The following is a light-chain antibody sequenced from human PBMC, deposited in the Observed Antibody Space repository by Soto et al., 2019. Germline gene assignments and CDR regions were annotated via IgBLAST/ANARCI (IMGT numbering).Light chain of an antibody. J-gene: IGLJ2*01. CDR1: SGHSSYA. V-gene: IGLV4-69*01. Sequence: QSVLTQSPSASASLGASVKVTCTLSSGHSSYAIAWHQQQPEKGPRYLMTVNNDGSHKKGDGIPDRFSGSSSGAERYLTISSLQSDDEADYYCQTWGTGIHVVFGGGTQLTVL. CDR2: VNNDGSH. CDR3: QTWGTGIHVV.